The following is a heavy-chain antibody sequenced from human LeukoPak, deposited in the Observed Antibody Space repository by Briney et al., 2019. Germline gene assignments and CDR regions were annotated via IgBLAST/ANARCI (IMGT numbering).Heavy chain of an antibody. CDR2: IIPIFGTA. CDR3: ARDSIGNYYDSSGYSAFDI. D-gene: IGHD3-22*01. V-gene: IGHV1-69*13. CDR1: GGTFISYA. Sequence: VASVTVSCKASGGTFISYAISWVRQAPGQGLEWMGGIIPIFGTANYAQKFQGRVTITADESTSTAYMELSSLRSEDTAVYYCARDSIGNYYDSSGYSAFDIWGQGTMVTVSS. J-gene: IGHJ3*02.